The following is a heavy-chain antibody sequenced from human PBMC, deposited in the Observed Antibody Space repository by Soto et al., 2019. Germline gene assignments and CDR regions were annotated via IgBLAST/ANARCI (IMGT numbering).Heavy chain of an antibody. J-gene: IGHJ4*02. D-gene: IGHD3-16*02. V-gene: IGHV1-3*05. CDR2: INPANGNT. CDR3: TGSAISPYGGLIGPFDY. CDR1: GYTFTAYA. Sequence: QVQLAQSGAEERKPGASVKVSCEATGYTFTAYAMRWVRQAPGQRLEWMGWINPANGNTKYSQKFQGRLTITSDTSANTVYMQLNSLTSEDTAMYYCTGSAISPYGGLIGPFDYCGQGNLVTVSS.